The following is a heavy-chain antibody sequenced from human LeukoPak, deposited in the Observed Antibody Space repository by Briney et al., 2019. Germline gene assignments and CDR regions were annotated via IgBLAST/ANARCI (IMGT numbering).Heavy chain of an antibody. CDR2: IIPIFGTA. J-gene: IGHJ6*03. CDR1: GGTFSSYA. V-gene: IGHV1-69*01. D-gene: IGHD4-23*01. CDR3: ARGHGGDRGYYYYYMDV. Sequence: ASVKVSCKASGGTFSSYAISWVRQAPGQGLEWMGGIIPIFGTANYAQKFQGRVTITADESTSTAYMELSSLRSEDTAVYYCARGHGGDRGYYYYYMDVWGKGTTVTVSS.